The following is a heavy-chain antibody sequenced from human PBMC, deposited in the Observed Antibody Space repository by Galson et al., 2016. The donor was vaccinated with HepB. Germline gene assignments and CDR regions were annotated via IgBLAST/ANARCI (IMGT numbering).Heavy chain of an antibody. CDR2: ISAYNGQT. J-gene: IGHJ4*02. V-gene: IGHV1-18*01. CDR3: ATAGEAVAALGF. Sequence: SVKVSCKASGYTFDRSGVSWVRQAPGQGLEWIGWISAYNGQTNYAQKFQGRVTLTTETSTTTVYMELTSLRFDDTAMYYCATAGEAVAALGFWGQGTLVTVSS. CDR1: GYTFDRSG. D-gene: IGHD6-19*01.